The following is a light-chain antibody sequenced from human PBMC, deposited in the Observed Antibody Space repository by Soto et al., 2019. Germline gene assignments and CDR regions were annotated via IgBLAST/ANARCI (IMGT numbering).Light chain of an antibody. CDR2: DAS. V-gene: IGKV3D-15*01. CDR1: QSFYSN. CDR3: QQSNKWPLT. Sequence: EIVMTQSPATLSVSAGERATLSCRASQSFYSNLAWYQHKPGQAPRLLIYDASTRATGIPARFSASGSGTEFTLTISSLQSEDFAVYYCQQSNKWPLTFGGGTKVEIK. J-gene: IGKJ4*01.